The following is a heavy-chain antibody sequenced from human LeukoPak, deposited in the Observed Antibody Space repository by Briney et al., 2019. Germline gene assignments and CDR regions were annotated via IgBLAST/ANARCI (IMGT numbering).Heavy chain of an antibody. J-gene: IGHJ4*02. CDR1: GYTFTSYG. D-gene: IGHD3-22*01. CDR2: IGAYNGNT. CDR3: ARDGFPNYYDSSGYYPPPDY. V-gene: IGHV1-18*01. Sequence: ASVKVSCKASGYTFTSYGISWVRQAPGQGLEWMGWIGAYNGNTNYAQKLQGRVTMTTDTSTSTAYMELRSLRSDDTAVYYCARDGFPNYYDSSGYYPPPDYWGQGTLVTVSS.